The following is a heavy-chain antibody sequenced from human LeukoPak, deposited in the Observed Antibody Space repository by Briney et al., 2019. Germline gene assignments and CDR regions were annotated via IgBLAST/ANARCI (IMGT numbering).Heavy chain of an antibody. V-gene: IGHV4-34*01. CDR3: ARGRTGYGGTDH. CDR2: INLRGST. D-gene: IGHD4-23*01. J-gene: IGHJ5*02. Sequence: SETLSLTCAVYGGSFSDYYWNWIRQSTGKGLEWIGEINLRGSTTYNPSLKSRVTISLDASKSQLSLKLSPVTAADTAVYYCARGRTGYGGTDHWGQGTLVTVSS. CDR1: GGSFSDYY.